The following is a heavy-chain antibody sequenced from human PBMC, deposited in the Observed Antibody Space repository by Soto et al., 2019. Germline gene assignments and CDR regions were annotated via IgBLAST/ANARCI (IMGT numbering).Heavy chain of an antibody. CDR1: GFTFSNYG. J-gene: IGHJ4*02. V-gene: IGHV3-33*01. CDR2: IWYDGSNK. Sequence: PGGSLRLSCAASGFTFSNYGMHLVRQAPGKGLEWVAVIWYDGSNKYYADSVKGRFTISRDNSKNTLYLQMNSLRAEDTAVYYCARDGYCSGGSCYSVPVFDYWGQGTLVTVSS. D-gene: IGHD2-15*01. CDR3: ARDGYCSGGSCYSVPVFDY.